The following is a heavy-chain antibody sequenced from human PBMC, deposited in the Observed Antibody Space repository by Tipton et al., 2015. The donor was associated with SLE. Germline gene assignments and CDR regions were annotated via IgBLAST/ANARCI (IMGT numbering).Heavy chain of an antibody. CDR1: GGSISSPY. CDR2: IYTSGST. J-gene: IGHJ3*02. Sequence: TLSLTCTVSGGSISSPYWSWIRQPAGKGLEWIWRIYTSGSTNYNPSLKSRVTMSVDTSKNQFSLKLSSVTAADTAVYYCARDGTGERAFDIWGQGTMVTVSS. CDR3: ARDGTGERAFDI. V-gene: IGHV4-4*07. D-gene: IGHD7-27*01.